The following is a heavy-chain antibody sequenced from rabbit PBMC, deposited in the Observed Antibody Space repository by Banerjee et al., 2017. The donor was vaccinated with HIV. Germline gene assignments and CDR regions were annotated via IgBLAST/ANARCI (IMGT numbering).Heavy chain of an antibody. CDR3: AREGASVSGYYL. Sequence: QSLEESGGDLVQPGGSLKLSCKASGFNFSPYYMSWVRQAPGKGLECIACIDVSSGSTHYASWAKGRFPISKPSSTTVTLQMTSLTAADTATYFCAREGASVSGYYLWGPGTLVTVS. CDR1: GFNFSPYY. D-gene: IGHD1-1*01. CDR2: IDVSSGST. J-gene: IGHJ6*01. V-gene: IGHV1S40*01.